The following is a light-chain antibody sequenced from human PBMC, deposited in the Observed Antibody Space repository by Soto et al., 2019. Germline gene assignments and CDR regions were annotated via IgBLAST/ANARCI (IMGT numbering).Light chain of an antibody. V-gene: IGLV2-23*02. CDR3: CSYAGTSTYVV. CDR1: RSDVGSYNL. J-gene: IGLJ2*01. CDR2: EVS. Sequence: QSVLTQPGSVSGSPGQSITISCTGTRSDVGSYNLVSWYQQHPGKAPKLMIYEVSKRPSGVSNRFSGSKSGNTASLTISGLQAEDEADYYCCSYAGTSTYVVFGGGTKLTVL.